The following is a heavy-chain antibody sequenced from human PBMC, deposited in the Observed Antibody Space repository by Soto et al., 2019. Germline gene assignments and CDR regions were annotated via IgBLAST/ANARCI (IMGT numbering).Heavy chain of an antibody. CDR1: GYTFADYY. Sequence: ASVKVSCKTSGYTFADYYMHWVRQAPGQGFEWVGGINPKSGGPKYVPKFQGRVTVTRDTSTSTAYMELNRLTSDDTAVYYCASEDCRNTNCLKGFDYWGQGTLVTVSS. J-gene: IGHJ4*02. V-gene: IGHV1-2*02. CDR3: ASEDCRNTNCLKGFDY. CDR2: INPKSGGP. D-gene: IGHD2-15*01.